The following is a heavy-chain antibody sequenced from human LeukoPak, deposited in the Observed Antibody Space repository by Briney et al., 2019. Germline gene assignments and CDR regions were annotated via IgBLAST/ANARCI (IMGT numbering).Heavy chain of an antibody. Sequence: GGSLRLSCAASGFTFSTYVMSWVRQAPGKGLEWVPTIGGSGGTTYYADSVKGRFTISRDISKNTLYLQMNSLRAEDTAVYYCAKAGTGYYFYFDSWGQGTLFTVSS. D-gene: IGHD3/OR15-3a*01. CDR3: AKAGTGYYFYFDS. J-gene: IGHJ4*02. CDR2: IGGSGGTT. CDR1: GFTFSTYV. V-gene: IGHV3-23*01.